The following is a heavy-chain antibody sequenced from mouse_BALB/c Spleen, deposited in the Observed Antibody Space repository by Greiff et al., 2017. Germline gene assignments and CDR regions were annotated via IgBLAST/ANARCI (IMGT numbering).Heavy chain of an antibody. J-gene: IGHJ4*01. Sequence: VQLVESGPGLVQPSQSLSITCTVSGFSLTSYGVHWVRQSPGKGLEWLGVIWSGGSTDYNAAFISRLSISKDNSKSQVFFKMNSLQANDTAIYYCARGRNDYYAMDYWGQGTSVTVSS. V-gene: IGHV2-2*02. CDR1: GFSLTSYG. CDR2: IWSGGST. CDR3: ARGRNDYYAMDY.